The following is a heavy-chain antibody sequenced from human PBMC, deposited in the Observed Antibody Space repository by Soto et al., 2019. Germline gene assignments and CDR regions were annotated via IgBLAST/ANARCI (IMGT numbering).Heavy chain of an antibody. CDR1: GFTVSDTW. CDR3: TTPRGSWGVAFDY. Sequence: EVYREESGGGFVKPGGSLRLSCAASGFTVSDTWMAWIRQAPGKGLEWVGRIKSKNDGASIDYAAPVIGRFIISRDESKNTLDLQMNSLTTEDTALYYCTTPRGSWGVAFDYWGQGTLVTVSS. J-gene: IGHJ4*02. D-gene: IGHD3-16*01. V-gene: IGHV3-15*01. CDR2: IKSKNDGASI.